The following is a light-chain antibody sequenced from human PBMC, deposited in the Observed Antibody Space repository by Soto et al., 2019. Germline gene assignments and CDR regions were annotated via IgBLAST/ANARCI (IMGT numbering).Light chain of an antibody. J-gene: IGLJ1*01. V-gene: IGLV7-46*01. CDR1: TGAVTNGHY. Sequence: QAVVTQEPSLTVSPGGTVTLTCGSSTGAVTNGHYPYWFQQKPGQAPRTLIYDTNNKHSWTPARFSGSLLGGKAALTLSGAQPEDEAEYYCLLSYSGPRVFGTGTKLTVL. CDR3: LLSYSGPRV. CDR2: DTN.